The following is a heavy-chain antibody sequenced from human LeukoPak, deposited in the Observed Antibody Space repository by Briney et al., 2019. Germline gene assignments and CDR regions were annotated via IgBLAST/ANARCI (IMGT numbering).Heavy chain of an antibody. D-gene: IGHD6-6*01. CDR3: ARRRQYDSSLFWNFDL. V-gene: IGHV4-34*01. CDR2: INHSGST. Sequence: SETLSLTCAVYGGSFSGYYWSWIRQSPGKGVKWIGEINHSGSTNYNPSLKSRVTISVDTSKNQFSLKLSSVTAADTAVYYCARRRQYDSSLFWNFDLWGRGTLVTVSS. J-gene: IGHJ2*01. CDR1: GGSFSGYY.